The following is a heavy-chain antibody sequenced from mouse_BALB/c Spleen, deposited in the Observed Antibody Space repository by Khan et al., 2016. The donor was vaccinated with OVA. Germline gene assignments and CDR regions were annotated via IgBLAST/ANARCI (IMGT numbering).Heavy chain of an antibody. Sequence: EVELVESGGGLVKPGGSLKLSCSASGFTFSTFVMSWVRQNPEKRLEWVATISSAGTYTYYSDSVKGRFTIYRDNAKKTLYLQMKRLRSADTDMYYCTNGNYGWFAYWGQGTLVTVSA. CDR3: TNGNYGWFAY. V-gene: IGHV5-9-1*01. D-gene: IGHD2-1*01. CDR1: GFTFSTFV. CDR2: ISSAGTYT. J-gene: IGHJ3*01.